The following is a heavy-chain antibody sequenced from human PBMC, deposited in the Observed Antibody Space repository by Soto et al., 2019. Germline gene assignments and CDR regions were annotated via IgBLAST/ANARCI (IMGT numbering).Heavy chain of an antibody. Sequence: EVQLVESGGGLVKPGGSLRLSCAASGFTFSSYSMNWVRQAPGKGLEWVSSISSSSSYIHYADSVKGRFTISRDNAKNPLYLQMNSLRAEDTAVYYCARDNTMGTGYFDYWGQGTLVTVSS. CDR2: ISSSSSYI. J-gene: IGHJ4*02. D-gene: IGHD3-10*01. CDR3: ARDNTMGTGYFDY. CDR1: GFTFSSYS. V-gene: IGHV3-21*01.